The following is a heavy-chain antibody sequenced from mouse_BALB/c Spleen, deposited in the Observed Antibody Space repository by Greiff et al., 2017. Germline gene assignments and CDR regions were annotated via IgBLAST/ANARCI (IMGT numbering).Heavy chain of an antibody. CDR3: ARRGSSSYYWYFDV. D-gene: IGHD1-1*01. CDR1: GYSITSDYA. CDR2: ISYSGST. V-gene: IGHV3-2*02. J-gene: IGHJ1*01. Sequence: DVQLQESGPGLVKPSQSLSLTCTVTGYSITSDYAWNWIRQFPGNKLEWMGYISYSGSTSYNPSLKSRISITRDTSKNQFFLQLNSVTTEDTATYYCARRGSSSYYWYFDVWGAGTTVTVSS.